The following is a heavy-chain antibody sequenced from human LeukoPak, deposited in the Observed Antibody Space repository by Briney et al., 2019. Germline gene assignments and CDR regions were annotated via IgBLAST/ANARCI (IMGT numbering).Heavy chain of an antibody. CDR2: ISSSSSYI. V-gene: IGHV3-21*01. J-gene: IGHJ4*02. CDR3: ARLVGDRTIYDY. CDR1: GFTFSSYS. D-gene: IGHD1-26*01. Sequence: PGGSLRLSCAASGFTFSSYSMNWVRQAPGKGLEWVSSISSSSSYIYYADSVKGRFTISRDNAKNSLYLQMNSLRAEDTAVYYCARLVGDRTIYDYWGQGTLVTVSS.